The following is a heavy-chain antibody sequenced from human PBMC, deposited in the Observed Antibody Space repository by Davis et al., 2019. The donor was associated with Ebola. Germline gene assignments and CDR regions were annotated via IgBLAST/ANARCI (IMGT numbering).Heavy chain of an antibody. CDR3: AREGDCDDGTCPSKTNWFDS. J-gene: IGHJ5*01. CDR2: ISQRENT. D-gene: IGHD2-15*01. CDR1: GGSISSSYW. Sequence: SETLSLTCAVSGGSISSSYWWSWVRQPPGKGLEWIGQISQRENTNYKPSLKSRITISLDKSKNQFSLKLSSLTAADTAVYYCAREGDCDDGTCPSKTNWFDSWGQGTLVTVSS. V-gene: IGHV4-4*02.